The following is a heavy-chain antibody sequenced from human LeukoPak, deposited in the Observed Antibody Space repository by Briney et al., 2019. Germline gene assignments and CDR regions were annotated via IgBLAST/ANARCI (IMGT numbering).Heavy chain of an antibody. Sequence: RGESLKISCKGSGYSFTNYWIGWVRQMPRRGLEWMGIIYPGDSDTTYSPSFQGQVTISADKSISTAYLQWSSLKASDTAMYYCARVEAVAGQNWFDPWGQGTLVTVSS. J-gene: IGHJ5*02. CDR3: ARVEAVAGQNWFDP. CDR1: GYSFTNYW. V-gene: IGHV5-51*01. CDR2: IYPGDSDT. D-gene: IGHD6-19*01.